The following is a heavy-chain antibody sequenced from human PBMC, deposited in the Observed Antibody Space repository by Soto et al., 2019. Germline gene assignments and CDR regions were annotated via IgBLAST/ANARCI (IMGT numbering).Heavy chain of an antibody. V-gene: IGHV1-18*01. Sequence: QVQLVQSGAEVKKPGASVKVSCKASGYTFINYGISWVRQAPGQGLEWMGWISVYKGNTEYAQRFEGRVTMTTDTSTSTAYMELRSLKSDDTAVYYCARMGMGVTSVGDYWGQGTLVIVSS. CDR2: ISVYKGNT. J-gene: IGHJ4*02. D-gene: IGHD3-10*01. CDR3: ARMGMGVTSVGDY. CDR1: GYTFINYG.